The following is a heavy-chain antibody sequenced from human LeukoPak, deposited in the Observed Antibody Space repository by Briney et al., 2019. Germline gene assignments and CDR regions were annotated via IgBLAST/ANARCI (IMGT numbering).Heavy chain of an antibody. D-gene: IGHD6-19*01. CDR3: AKAENLPGIAVADYYYGMDV. Sequence: GGSLRLSCAASGFTFSSYAMSWVRQAPGKGLEWVSAISGSGGSTYYADSVKGRFTISRDNSKNTLYLQMNSLRAEDTAVHYCAKAENLPGIAVADYYYGMDVWGQGTTVTVSS. J-gene: IGHJ6*02. CDR2: ISGSGGST. CDR1: GFTFSSYA. V-gene: IGHV3-23*01.